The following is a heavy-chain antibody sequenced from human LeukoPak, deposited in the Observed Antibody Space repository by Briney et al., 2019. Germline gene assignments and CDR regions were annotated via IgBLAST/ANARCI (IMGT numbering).Heavy chain of an antibody. Sequence: SQTLSLTCTVSGGSISSCDYYWSWIRQPPGKGLEWIGYIYYIGSTYYNPSLKSRVTISVDTSKNQFSLKLSSVTAADTAVYYCASIMTTVNTFDYWGQGTLVTVSS. CDR1: GGSISSCDYY. J-gene: IGHJ4*02. CDR3: ASIMTTVNTFDY. D-gene: IGHD4-17*01. CDR2: IYYIGST. V-gene: IGHV4-30-4*01.